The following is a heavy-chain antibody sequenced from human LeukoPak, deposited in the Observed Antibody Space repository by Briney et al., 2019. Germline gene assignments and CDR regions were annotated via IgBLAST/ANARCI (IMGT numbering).Heavy chain of an antibody. J-gene: IGHJ4*02. CDR3: ASDTYGSFDY. CDR2: IYYSGST. V-gene: IGHV4-39*07. Sequence: SETLSLTCTVSGGSISSSSYYWGWIRQPPGKGLEWIGSIYYSGSTYYNPSLKSRVTISVDTSKNQFSLKLSSVTAADTVVYYCASDTYGSFDYWGQGTLVTVSS. CDR1: GGSISSSSYY. D-gene: IGHD4-17*01.